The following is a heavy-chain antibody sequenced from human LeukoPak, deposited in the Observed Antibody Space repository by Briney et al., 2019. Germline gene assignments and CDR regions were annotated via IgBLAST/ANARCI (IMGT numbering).Heavy chain of an antibody. CDR3: ARGGWELPAEDYYYYYMDV. J-gene: IGHJ6*03. V-gene: IGHV3-64*01. CDR1: EFTFSSYA. D-gene: IGHD1-26*01. Sequence: GGSLRLSCAASEFTFSSYAMHWVRQAPGKGLEYVSAISSNGGSTYYANSVKGRFTISRDNSKNTLYLQMGSLRAEDMAVYYCARGGWELPAEDYYYYYMDVWGKGTTVTISS. CDR2: ISSNGGST.